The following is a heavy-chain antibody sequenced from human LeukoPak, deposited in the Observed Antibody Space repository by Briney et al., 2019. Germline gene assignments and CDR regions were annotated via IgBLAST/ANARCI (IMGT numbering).Heavy chain of an antibody. V-gene: IGHV3-33*06. CDR1: GFTFSSYG. CDR3: AKDWRGYMDV. J-gene: IGHJ6*03. Sequence: GGSLRLSCAASGFTFSSYGMHWVRQAPGKWLEWVAVIWYDGSNKYYADSVKGRFTISRDNSKNTLYLQMNSLRAEDTAVYYCAKDWRGYMDVWGKGTTVTVSS. CDR2: IWYDGSNK.